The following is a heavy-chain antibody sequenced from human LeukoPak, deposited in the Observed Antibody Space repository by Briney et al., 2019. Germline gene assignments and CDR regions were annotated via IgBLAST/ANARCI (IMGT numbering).Heavy chain of an antibody. Sequence: GGSLRLSCAASGFTVSSNYMSWVRQAPGKGLEWVSVIYGGGSTYYADSVKGRFTISRDNSKNTLYFQMNSLRAEDTAVYYCAGVHYDFWSGYLGWWFDPWGQGTLVTVSS. D-gene: IGHD3-3*01. J-gene: IGHJ5*02. CDR2: IYGGGST. CDR1: GFTVSSNY. CDR3: AGVHYDFWSGYLGWWFDP. V-gene: IGHV3-66*01.